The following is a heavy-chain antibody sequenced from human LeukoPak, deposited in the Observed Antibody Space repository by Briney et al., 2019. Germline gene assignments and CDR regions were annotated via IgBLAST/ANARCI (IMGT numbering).Heavy chain of an antibody. CDR1: GFTFSSYA. Sequence: GGSLRLSCEASGFTFSSYAMTWVRQAPGKGLEWVSAISGSGDSTYYADSVKGRFTISRDNSKNTLYLQMNSLRAEDTAVYYCAKIPVLSYYYYYMDVWGKGTTVTVSS. CDR3: AKIPVLSYYYYYMDV. J-gene: IGHJ6*03. CDR2: ISGSGDST. V-gene: IGHV3-23*01.